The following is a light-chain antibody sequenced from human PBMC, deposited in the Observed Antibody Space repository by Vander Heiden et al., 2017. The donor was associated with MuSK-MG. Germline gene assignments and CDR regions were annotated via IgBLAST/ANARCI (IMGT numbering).Light chain of an antibody. CDR3: QYYDSSRGLEV. V-gene: IGLV1-40*01. J-gene: IGLJ2*01. Sequence: QSVLTQPPTLSGAPGQRVTISCTGSSSNGGAGYVEHWYQQLPRAAPKLLIYSNSSRPSGVPGRFSGYKSGTSAPLTITGLQAEDEADYCYQYYDSSRGLEVFGGGTKLTVL. CDR2: SNS. CDR1: SSNGGAGYV.